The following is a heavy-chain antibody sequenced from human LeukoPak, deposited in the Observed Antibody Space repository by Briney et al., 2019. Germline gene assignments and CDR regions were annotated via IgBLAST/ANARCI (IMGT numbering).Heavy chain of an antibody. D-gene: IGHD2-2*01. CDR2: ISSSSSYI. CDR3: ARDPASPKPMDV. Sequence: GGSLRLSCAASGFTFSSYGMSWVRQAPGKGLEWVSSISSSSSYIYYADSVKGRFTISRDNAKNSLYLQMNSLRAEDTAVYYCARDPASPKPMDVWGKGTTVTVSS. J-gene: IGHJ6*04. CDR1: GFTFSSYG. V-gene: IGHV3-21*01.